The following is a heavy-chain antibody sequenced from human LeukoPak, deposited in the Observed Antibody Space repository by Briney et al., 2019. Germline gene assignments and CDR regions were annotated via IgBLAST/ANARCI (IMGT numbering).Heavy chain of an antibody. CDR3: ARGHHGLGV. J-gene: IGHJ6*02. V-gene: IGHV3-7*01. Sequence: PGGSLILSCAASGLTFSNFWMSWVRQAPGKGLEWVAQINRDASEESYVDSVKGRFTISRDNAKSSLYLQMNSLRDEDTAVYYCARGHHGLGVWGQGTTVTVSS. CDR1: GLTFSNFW. CDR2: INRDASEE.